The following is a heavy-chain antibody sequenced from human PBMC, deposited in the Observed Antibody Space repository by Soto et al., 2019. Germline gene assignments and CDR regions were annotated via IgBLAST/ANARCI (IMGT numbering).Heavy chain of an antibody. Sequence: EVQLVESGGGLIQPGGSLRLSCAASGFTVSSNYMSWVRQAPGKGLEWVSVIYSGGSTYYADSVKGRFTISRDNSKNTLYLQMNSLRAEDTAVYYCASDHDYGDYPEYFQHWGQGTLVTVSS. CDR2: IYSGGST. D-gene: IGHD4-17*01. CDR1: GFTVSSNY. V-gene: IGHV3-53*01. CDR3: ASDHDYGDYPEYFQH. J-gene: IGHJ1*01.